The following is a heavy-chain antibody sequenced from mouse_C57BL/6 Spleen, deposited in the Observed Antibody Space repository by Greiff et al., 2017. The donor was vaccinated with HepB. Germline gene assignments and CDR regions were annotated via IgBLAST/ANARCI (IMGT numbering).Heavy chain of an antibody. CDR3: ARGRSITTVVAPYAMDY. D-gene: IGHD1-1*01. J-gene: IGHJ4*01. CDR2: IQPNSGST. CDR1: GYTFTSYW. V-gene: IGHV1-64*01. Sequence: QVQLQQPGAELVKPGASVKLSCKASGYTFTSYWMHWVKQRPGQGLEWIGMIQPNSGSTNYNEKFKSKATLTVDKSSSTAYMQLSSLTSEDSAVYYCARGRSITTVVAPYAMDYWGQGTSVTVSS.